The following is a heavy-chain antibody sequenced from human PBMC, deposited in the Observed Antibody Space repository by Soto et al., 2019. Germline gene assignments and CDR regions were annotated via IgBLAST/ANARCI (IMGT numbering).Heavy chain of an antibody. D-gene: IGHD3-3*01. CDR1: GGSISSYY. Sequence: SETLSLTCTVSGGSISSYYWSWIRQPPGKGLEWIGYIYYSGSTNYNPSLKSRVTITVDTSKNQFSLKLSSVTAADTAVYYCARDRSEGYDFWSGSGPHWFDPPGQGTLVTGLL. V-gene: IGHV4-59*01. CDR2: IYYSGST. J-gene: IGHJ5*02. CDR3: ARDRSEGYDFWSGSGPHWFDP.